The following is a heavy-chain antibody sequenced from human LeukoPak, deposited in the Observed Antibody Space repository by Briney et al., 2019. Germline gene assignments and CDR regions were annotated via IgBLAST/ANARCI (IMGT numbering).Heavy chain of an antibody. Sequence: PSETLSLTCSVYGGSLNGYYWSWVRQPPGKGLEWIGEIRHSGTTNYNPSVTSRVPMSLDTSKNQFSLKLNSASAADTAVYYCARVPLRFLEPFDYWGQGTLVTVSS. D-gene: IGHD3-3*01. J-gene: IGHJ4*02. V-gene: IGHV4-34*01. CDR1: GGSLNGYY. CDR3: ARVPLRFLEPFDY. CDR2: IRHSGTT.